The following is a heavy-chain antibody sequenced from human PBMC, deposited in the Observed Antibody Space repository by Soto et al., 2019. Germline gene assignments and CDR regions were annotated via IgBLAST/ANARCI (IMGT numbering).Heavy chain of an antibody. D-gene: IGHD5-18*01. CDR2: INKNGGEK. V-gene: IGHV3-7*03. CDR3: ARPWDTAMVSTWNY. Sequence: EVQLVESGGGLVQPGGSLRLSCAASGFIFTSYSMSWVRQAPGKGLEWVANINKNGGEKYYVDSVKGRFTISRDNAKNSLYLHMNSLRAEDTAVYYCARPWDTAMVSTWNYWGQGTLVTVSS. CDR1: GFIFTSYS. J-gene: IGHJ4*02.